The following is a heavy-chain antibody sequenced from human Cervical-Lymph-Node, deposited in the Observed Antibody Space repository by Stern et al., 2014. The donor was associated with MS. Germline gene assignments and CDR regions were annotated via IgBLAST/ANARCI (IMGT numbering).Heavy chain of an antibody. CDR2: ININPNGGGT. V-gene: IGHV1-2*06. CDR1: GYTFTGYY. Sequence: QVQLVESGAEVKKPGASVKVSCKASGYTFTGYYLHWVRQAPGQGLEWIGRININPNGGGTKYAQRFQGRVTVTRDTSISTTYMELSRLRSDDTAVYYCARVDTQPSYGSGTYYKVYWGKGTLGTVS. CDR3: ARVDTQPSYGSGTYYKVY. J-gene: IGHJ4*02. D-gene: IGHD3-10*01.